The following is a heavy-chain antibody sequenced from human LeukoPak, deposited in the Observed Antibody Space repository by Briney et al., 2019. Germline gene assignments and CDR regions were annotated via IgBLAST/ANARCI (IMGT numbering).Heavy chain of an antibody. J-gene: IGHJ4*02. Sequence: GGSLRLSCAASGFTFSSYWMSWVRQAPGKGLEWVANIKQDGSEKYYVDSVKGRFTISRDNAKNSLYLQMNSLRAEDTAVYYCARDLRLGELSFSPKFDYWGQGTLVTVSS. D-gene: IGHD3-16*02. CDR3: ARDLRLGELSFSPKFDY. V-gene: IGHV3-7*01. CDR1: GFTFSSYW. CDR2: IKQDGSEK.